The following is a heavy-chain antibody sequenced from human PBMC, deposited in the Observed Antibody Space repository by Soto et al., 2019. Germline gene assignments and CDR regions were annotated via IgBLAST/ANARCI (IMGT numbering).Heavy chain of an antibody. CDR1: GYKVSTWHNFTSYW. Sequence: PGESLKISCMGSGYKVSTWHNFTSYWIAWVRQMPGEGLEWMGIIYPGDSDTRYSPSFQGQVTISADKSINSVYLQWSSLKASDTATYYCARLGFNYDFLSGYYNVHHYYGTDVWGQGTTVTVS. J-gene: IGHJ6*02. D-gene: IGHD3-3*01. CDR2: IYPGDSDT. V-gene: IGHV5-51*01. CDR3: ARLGFNYDFLSGYYNVHHYYGTDV.